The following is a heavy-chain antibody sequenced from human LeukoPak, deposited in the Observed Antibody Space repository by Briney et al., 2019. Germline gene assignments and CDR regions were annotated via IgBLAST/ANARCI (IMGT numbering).Heavy chain of an antibody. V-gene: IGHV1-46*01. D-gene: IGHD3-10*01. CDR3: ARESHGSANYYGSGSYYNFAY. CDR2: INPSGGST. CDR1: GYTFTSYY. J-gene: IGHJ4*02. Sequence: ASVKVSXKASGYTFTSYYMHWVRQAPGQGLEWMGIINPSGGSTSYAQKFQGRVTMTRDTSTSTVYMELSSLRSEDTAVYYCARESHGSANYYGSGSYYNFAYWGPGTLVTVSS.